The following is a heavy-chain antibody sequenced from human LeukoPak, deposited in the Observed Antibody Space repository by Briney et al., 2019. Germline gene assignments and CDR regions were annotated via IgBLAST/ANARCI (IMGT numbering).Heavy chain of an antibody. Sequence: SQTLSLTCAISGDSFSSNSAAWNWIRQSPSRGLEWLGRTYYRSKWYNDYAVSVKSRITINPDTSKNQFSLHLNSVTPEDTALYYCAREDYGDYSSRWFDPWGQGTLVTVSS. CDR3: AREDYGDYSSRWFDP. J-gene: IGHJ5*02. D-gene: IGHD4-17*01. CDR2: TYYRSKWYN. CDR1: GDSFSSNSAA. V-gene: IGHV6-1*01.